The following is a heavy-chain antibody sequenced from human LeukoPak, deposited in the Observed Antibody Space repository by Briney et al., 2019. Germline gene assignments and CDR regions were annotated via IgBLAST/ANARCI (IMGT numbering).Heavy chain of an antibody. CDR2: ISSSSSYI. CDR3: ATLNYYDSSGYFDY. CDR1: GFTFSSYS. V-gene: IGHV3-21*01. J-gene: IGHJ4*02. Sequence: GGPLRLSCAASGFTFSSYSMNWVRQAPGKGLEWVSSISSSSSYIYYADSVKGRFTISRDNAKNSLYLQMNSLRAEDTAVYYCATLNYYDSSGYFDYWGQGTLVTVSS. D-gene: IGHD3-22*01.